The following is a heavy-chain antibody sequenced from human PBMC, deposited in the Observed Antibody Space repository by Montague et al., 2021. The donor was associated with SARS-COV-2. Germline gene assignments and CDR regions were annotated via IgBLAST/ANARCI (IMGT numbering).Heavy chain of an antibody. V-gene: IGHV4-59*01. CDR1: GGSISRYS. CDR3: AGVGRGSSWYEVAFDI. J-gene: IGHJ3*02. CDR2: IYNSGGT. D-gene: IGHD6-13*01. Sequence: SETLSLTCTVSGGSISRYSWTWIRQPPGKGLEWIGYIYNSGGTNYSPSLTSRVTISVDTSKNQFSLKLSSVAAADTAVYYCAGVGRGSSWYEVAFDIWGQGTMVTVSS.